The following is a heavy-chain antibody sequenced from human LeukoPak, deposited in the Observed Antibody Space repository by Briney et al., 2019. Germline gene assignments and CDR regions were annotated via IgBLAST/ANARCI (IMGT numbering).Heavy chain of an antibody. Sequence: GSLRLSCAASGFTFSSYDMHWVRQAPGKGLEWVAVISYDGSNKYYADSVKGRFTISRDNSKNTLYLQMNSLRAEDTAAYYCAKDPTLYNWNYEDYFDYWGQGTLVTVSS. D-gene: IGHD1-7*01. CDR3: AKDPTLYNWNYEDYFDY. CDR2: ISYDGSNK. CDR1: GFTFSSYD. V-gene: IGHV3-30*18. J-gene: IGHJ4*02.